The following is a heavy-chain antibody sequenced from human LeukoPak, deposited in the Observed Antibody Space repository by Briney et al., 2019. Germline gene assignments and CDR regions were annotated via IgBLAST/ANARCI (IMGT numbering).Heavy chain of an antibody. J-gene: IGHJ4*02. V-gene: IGHV3-11*04. CDR3: ARARYSSGYYAYPDY. Sequence: PGGSLRLSCAASGFTFSDYYMSWIRQAPGKGLEWVSYISSSGSTIYYADSVKGRFTISRDNAKNSLYLQMNSLRAEDTAVYYCARARYSSGYYAYPDYWGQGTLVTVSS. CDR2: ISSSGSTI. CDR1: GFTFSDYY. D-gene: IGHD3-22*01.